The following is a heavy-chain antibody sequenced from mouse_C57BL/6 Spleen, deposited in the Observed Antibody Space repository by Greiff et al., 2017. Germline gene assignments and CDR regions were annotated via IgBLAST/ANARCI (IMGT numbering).Heavy chain of an antibody. J-gene: IGHJ1*03. D-gene: IGHD1-1*01. CDR2: IYPRSGNP. V-gene: IGHV1-81*01. CDR3: AAVGWCDV. CDR1: GYTFTSYG. Sequence: QVQLQQSGAELARPGASVKLSCKASGYTFTSYGISWVKQRTGQGLEWIGEIYPRSGNPYYNEKFKGKATLTADKITSTAYMNLRSLTAEDAAVCFCAAVGWCDVWGTGTTVTVSS.